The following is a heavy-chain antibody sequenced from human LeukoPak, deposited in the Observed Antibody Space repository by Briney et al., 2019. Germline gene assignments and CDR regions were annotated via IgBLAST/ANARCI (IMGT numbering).Heavy chain of an antibody. Sequence: PSGTLSLTCTVSGGSISGYCWNWIRQPPGKGLEWIGCVHNTGNTNLNPSLKSRVTMSVDTSKNQFSLKLRSVTAADTAVYYCARPSPGYDTLTGHSDNWFDPWGQGTLVTVSS. D-gene: IGHD3-9*01. V-gene: IGHV4-59*01. CDR1: GGSISGYC. J-gene: IGHJ5*02. CDR3: ARPSPGYDTLTGHSDNWFDP. CDR2: VHNTGNT.